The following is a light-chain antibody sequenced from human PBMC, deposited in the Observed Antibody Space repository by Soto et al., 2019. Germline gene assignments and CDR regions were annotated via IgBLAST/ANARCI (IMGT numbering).Light chain of an antibody. CDR1: QSVSSW. V-gene: IGKV1D-12*01. J-gene: IGKJ4*01. Sequence: DIQMTQSPSSVSASVGDRVTITCRASQSVSSWLAWYQQKPGKAPKLLIYAASSLQSGVPSRFSGSGSGTDFTITISSLKPEDFATYYSQLATSFPVLTFGGGTKVETK. CDR3: QLATSFPVLT. CDR2: AAS.